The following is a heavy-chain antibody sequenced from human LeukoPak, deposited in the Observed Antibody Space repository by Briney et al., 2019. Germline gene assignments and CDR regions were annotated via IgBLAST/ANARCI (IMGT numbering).Heavy chain of an antibody. V-gene: IGHV3-23*01. CDR2: ISGSGGST. CDR3: AKRSIAARRNYYYMDV. CDR1: GFTFSSYA. Sequence: GGSLRLSCAASGFTFSSYAMSWVRQAPGKGLEWVSAISGSGGSTYYADSVKGRFTISRDNSKNTLYLQMNSLRAEDAAVYYCAKRSIAARRNYYYMDVWGKGTTVTVSS. J-gene: IGHJ6*03. D-gene: IGHD6-6*01.